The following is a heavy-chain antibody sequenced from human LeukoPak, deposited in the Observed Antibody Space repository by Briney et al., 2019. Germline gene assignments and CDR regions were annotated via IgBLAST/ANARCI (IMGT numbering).Heavy chain of an antibody. V-gene: IGHV4-59*13. J-gene: IGHJ3*02. D-gene: IGHD3-3*01. CDR3: ARDSRFPDAFDI. CDR2: IYYSGST. CDR1: GGSIRSYY. Sequence: SETLSLTCAVSGGSIRSYYWSWIRQPPGKGLEWIGYIYYSGSTNYNPSLKSRVTISVDTSKNQFSLKLSSVTAADTAVYYCARDSRFPDAFDIWGQGTMVTVSS.